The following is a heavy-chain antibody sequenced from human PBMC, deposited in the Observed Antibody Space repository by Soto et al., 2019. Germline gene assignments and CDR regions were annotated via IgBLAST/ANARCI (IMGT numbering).Heavy chain of an antibody. CDR1: GFTFSSSW. V-gene: IGHV3-74*01. CDR2: IKSDGSRT. CDR3: VREFSIKECSSTSCDVFDI. D-gene: IGHD2-2*01. J-gene: IGHJ3*02. Sequence: PGGSLRLSCAASGFTFSSSWMHWVRQAPGKGLVWVSRIKSDGSRTSYADSVKGRFTISRDNAKNTLYLQMNSLGAEDTALYYCVREFSIKECSSTSCDVFDIWGQGTMVTVSS.